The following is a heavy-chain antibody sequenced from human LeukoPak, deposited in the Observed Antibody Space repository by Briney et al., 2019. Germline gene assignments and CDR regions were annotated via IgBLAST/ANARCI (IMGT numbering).Heavy chain of an antibody. CDR2: IRSKAYGGTT. J-gene: IGHJ4*02. V-gene: IGHV3-49*04. Sequence: GGSLRLSCTASGFTFGDYAMGWVRQAPGKGLEWVGFIRSKAYGGTTEYAASVKGRFTISRDDSKSIAYLQMNSLKTEDTAVYCCTREEGGSPDYWGQGTLVTVSS. CDR3: TREEGGSPDY. CDR1: GFTFGDYA. D-gene: IGHD1-26*01.